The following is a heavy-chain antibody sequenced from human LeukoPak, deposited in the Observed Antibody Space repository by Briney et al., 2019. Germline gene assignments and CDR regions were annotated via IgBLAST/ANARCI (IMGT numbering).Heavy chain of an antibody. J-gene: IGHJ4*02. CDR2: INKDGSEK. CDR1: GFTFSNYW. CDR3: VRFPTGFDY. D-gene: IGHD4-17*01. Sequence: GWSLRLSCAASGFTFSNYWMTWVRQAPGKGLEWVANINKDGSEKYYVDSVKGRFTISRDNAKNSLYLQMNSLRGEDTAVYYCVRFPTGFDYWGQGILVTVSS. V-gene: IGHV3-7*05.